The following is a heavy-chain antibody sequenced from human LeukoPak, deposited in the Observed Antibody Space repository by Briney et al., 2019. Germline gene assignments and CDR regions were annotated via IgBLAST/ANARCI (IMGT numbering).Heavy chain of an antibody. V-gene: IGHV3-30*18. D-gene: IGHD6-13*01. CDR3: AKRPNSWPFDH. CDR1: GFTFSSYG. Sequence: GRSLRLSCAASGFTFSSYGMHWVRQAPGKGLEWVAVISYDGSNKYYADSVKGRFTISRDNSKNTLYLQMNSLRAEDTAVYYCAKRPNSWPFDHWGQGTLVTVSS. CDR2: ISYDGSNK. J-gene: IGHJ4*02.